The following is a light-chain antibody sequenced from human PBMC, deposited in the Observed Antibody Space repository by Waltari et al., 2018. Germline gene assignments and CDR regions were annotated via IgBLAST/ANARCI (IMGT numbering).Light chain of an antibody. CDR2: GND. J-gene: IGLJ1*01. CDR3: QSYDSSLSGHV. Sequence: QSVLTQPPSVSGAPGQRVTISCPGSSSNLGAGYDVHWYQQLPGRAPKLLIHGNDKRPSGVPDRFSGSKSGTSGSLAIAGLQADDETDYYCQSYDSSLSGHVFGTGTKVTVL. V-gene: IGLV1-40*01. CDR1: SSNLGAGYD.